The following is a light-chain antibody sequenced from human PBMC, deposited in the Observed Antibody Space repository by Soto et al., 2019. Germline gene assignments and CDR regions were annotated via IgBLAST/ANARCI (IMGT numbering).Light chain of an antibody. Sequence: EIVLTQSPATLSLSPGERATLSCRASQTVSSFLAWYQQKPGQAPRLLIYDASNRATDIPARFSGSGSGTDFTLTISSLEHEDFAFYYCQQRYNWPPSFTFGPGTRVDIK. V-gene: IGKV3-11*01. CDR1: QTVSSF. CDR2: DAS. J-gene: IGKJ3*01. CDR3: QQRYNWPPSFT.